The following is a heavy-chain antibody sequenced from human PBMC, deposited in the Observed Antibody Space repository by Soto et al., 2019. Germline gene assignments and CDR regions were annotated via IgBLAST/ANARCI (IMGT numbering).Heavy chain of an antibody. CDR2: MYPGTSDI. CDR1: GYKFSNLW. J-gene: IGHJ3*02. Sequence: GESLKISCKGSGYKFSNLWLGWVRQMPGKGLECIGVMYPGTSDIRYSPSFQGQVTISADNSISTAYLQWSSLKASDTAMYYCARLDGAGPADAFDIWGQGTMVTVSS. V-gene: IGHV5-51*01. CDR3: ARLDGAGPADAFDI. D-gene: IGHD1-26*01.